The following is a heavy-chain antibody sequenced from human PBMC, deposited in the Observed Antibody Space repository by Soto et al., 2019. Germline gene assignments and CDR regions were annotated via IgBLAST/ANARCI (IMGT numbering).Heavy chain of an antibody. CDR2: ISYDGSNK. CDR3: AKVLTGAAGFDY. D-gene: IGHD6-13*01. CDR1: GFTFSSYG. Sequence: ESGGGVVQPGRSLRLSCAASGFTFSSYGMHWVRQAPGKGLEWVAVISYDGSNKYYADSVKGRFTISRDNSKNTLYLQMNSLRAEDTAVYYCAKVLTGAAGFDYWGQGTLVTVSS. J-gene: IGHJ4*02. V-gene: IGHV3-30*18.